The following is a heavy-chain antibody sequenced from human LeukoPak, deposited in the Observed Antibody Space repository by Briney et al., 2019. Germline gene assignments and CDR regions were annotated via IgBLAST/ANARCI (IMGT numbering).Heavy chain of an antibody. D-gene: IGHD2-2*02. CDR3: ARAPLWVPAAIGDGTYYYYMDV. V-gene: IGHV1-69*05. Sequence: SVKVSCKASGGTFSSYAISCVRQAPGQGLEWMGGIIPVFGTANYAQKFQGRVTITTDESTSTAYMELSSLRSEDTAVYYCARAPLWVPAAIGDGTYYYYMDVWGKGTTVTVSS. CDR2: IIPVFGTA. J-gene: IGHJ6*03. CDR1: GGTFSSYA.